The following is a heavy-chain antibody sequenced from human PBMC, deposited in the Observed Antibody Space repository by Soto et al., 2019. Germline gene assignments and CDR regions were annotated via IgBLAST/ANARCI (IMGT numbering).Heavy chain of an antibody. Sequence: PSDTVYLTCTVSGGSISSGGYYWSWIRQHPGKGLEWIGYIYCSGSTYYNPSLKSRVTISVDTSKNQFSLKLSSVTAADTAVYYCARDSDYSNRYYGMDVWGQGTKVTVSS. CDR2: IYCSGST. CDR3: ARDSDYSNRYYGMDV. D-gene: IGHD4-4*01. J-gene: IGHJ6*02. CDR1: GGSISSGGYY. V-gene: IGHV4-31*03.